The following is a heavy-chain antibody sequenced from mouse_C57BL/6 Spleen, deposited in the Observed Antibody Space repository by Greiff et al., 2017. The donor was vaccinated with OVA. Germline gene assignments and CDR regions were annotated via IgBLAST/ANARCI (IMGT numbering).Heavy chain of an antibody. CDR1: GYTFTSYW. CDR2: IYPGSGST. D-gene: IGHD1-1*01. CDR3: ARRGFITTVGWYFDV. J-gene: IGHJ1*03. Sequence: VKLMESGAELVKPGASVKMSCKASGYTFTSYWITWVKQRPGQGLEWIGDIYPGSGSTNYNEKFKSKATLTVDTSSSTAYMQLSSLTSEDSAVYYCARRGFITTVGWYFDVWGTGTTVTVSS. V-gene: IGHV1-55*01.